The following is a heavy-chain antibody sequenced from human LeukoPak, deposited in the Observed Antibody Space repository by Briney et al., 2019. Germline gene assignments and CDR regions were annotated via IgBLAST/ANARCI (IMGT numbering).Heavy chain of an antibody. V-gene: IGHV3-23*01. J-gene: IGHJ6*02. CDR2: ISGSDGRT. Sequence: PGGSLRLSCAASGFTFASSAMIWVRQAPGKGLEWVSGISGSDGRTYYADSVKGRFTISRDNSKNTLYLQMNSLRAEDTAVYYCAREEAAAGYYYYGMDVWGQGTTVTVSS. CDR3: AREEAAAGYYYYGMDV. CDR1: GFTFASSA. D-gene: IGHD6-13*01.